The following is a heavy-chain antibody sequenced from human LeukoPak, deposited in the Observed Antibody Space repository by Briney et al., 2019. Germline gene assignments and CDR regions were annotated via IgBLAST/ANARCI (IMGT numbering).Heavy chain of an antibody. CDR2: IRSKANSYAT. CDR3: TRWAPYYDFWSGGYFDY. Sequence: GGSLRLSCAASGFTFSGSAMHWVRQASGKGLEWVGRIRSKANSYATAYAASVKGRFTISRDDSKNTAYLQMNSLKTEDTAVYYCTRWAPYYDFWSGGYFDYWGQGTLVTVSS. CDR1: GFTFSGSA. D-gene: IGHD3-3*01. J-gene: IGHJ4*02. V-gene: IGHV3-73*01.